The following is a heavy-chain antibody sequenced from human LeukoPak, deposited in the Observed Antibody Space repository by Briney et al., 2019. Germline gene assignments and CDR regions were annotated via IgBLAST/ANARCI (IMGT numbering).Heavy chain of an antibody. J-gene: IGHJ3*02. D-gene: IGHD3-22*01. Sequence: SETLSLTCTVSGGSISSYYWSWIRQPPGKGLEWIGYIYYSGSTNYNPSLKSRVTISVDTSKNQFSLKLSSVTAADTAVYYCARHGYYYDSSGRAFDIWGQGTMVTVSS. CDR2: IYYSGST. CDR3: ARHGYYYDSSGRAFDI. V-gene: IGHV4-59*08. CDR1: GGSISSYY.